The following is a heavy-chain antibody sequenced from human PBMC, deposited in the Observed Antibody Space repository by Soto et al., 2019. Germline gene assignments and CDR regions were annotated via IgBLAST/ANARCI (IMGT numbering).Heavy chain of an antibody. CDR1: GFTFSNAW. Sequence: EVQLVESGGGLVKPGGSLRLSCAASGFTFSNAWMSWVRQAPGKGLEWVGRIKSKTDGGTTDYAAPVKGRFTISRDDSKNTLYLQMNSLKTEDTAVYYCTTQRYYDFWSGYPHLDYWGQGTLVTVSS. J-gene: IGHJ4*02. CDR3: TTQRYYDFWSGYPHLDY. V-gene: IGHV3-15*01. D-gene: IGHD3-3*01. CDR2: IKSKTDGGTT.